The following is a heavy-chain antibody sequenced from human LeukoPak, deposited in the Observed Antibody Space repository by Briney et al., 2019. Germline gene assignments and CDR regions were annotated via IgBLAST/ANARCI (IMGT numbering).Heavy chain of an antibody. J-gene: IGHJ4*02. CDR2: ISGSGGST. D-gene: IGHD1-1*01. V-gene: IGHV3-23*01. CDR3: ARDERGNWNDTPRY. Sequence: GGSLRLSCAASGFTFSSYAMSWVRQAPGKGLEWVSAISGSGGSTYYADSVKGRFTISRDNSKNTLYLQMNSLRAEDTAVYYCARDERGNWNDTPRYWGQGTLVTVSS. CDR1: GFTFSSYA.